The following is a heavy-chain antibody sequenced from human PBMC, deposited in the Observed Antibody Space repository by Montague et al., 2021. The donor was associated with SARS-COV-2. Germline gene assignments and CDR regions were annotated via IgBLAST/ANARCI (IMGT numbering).Heavy chain of an antibody. Sequence: SETLSLTCTVSGGSISSYYWSWIRQPPGKGLEWIGYISYSGSTNYNPSLKSRVTTSVDTSKSHFSLKLNSVTAADTAVYYCARDGCSGGSCYYNWFDPWGQGTLVTVSS. J-gene: IGHJ5*02. CDR2: ISYSGST. D-gene: IGHD2-15*01. CDR1: GGSISSYY. CDR3: ARDGCSGGSCYYNWFDP. V-gene: IGHV4-59*01.